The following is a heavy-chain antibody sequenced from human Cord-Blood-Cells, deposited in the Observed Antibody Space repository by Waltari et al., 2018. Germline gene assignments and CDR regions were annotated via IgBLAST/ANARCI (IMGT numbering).Heavy chain of an antibody. CDR2: INPNSGGT. Sequence: QVQLVQSGAEVKKPGASVKVSCKASGYTFTGYSMHWVRQAPGQGLEWMGWINPNSGGTNYAQKFQGWVTMTRDTSISTAYMELSRLRSDDTAVYYCARLSIAAAGTYDYWGQGTLVTVSS. CDR1: GYTFTGYS. D-gene: IGHD6-13*01. V-gene: IGHV1-2*04. J-gene: IGHJ4*02. CDR3: ARLSIAAAGTYDY.